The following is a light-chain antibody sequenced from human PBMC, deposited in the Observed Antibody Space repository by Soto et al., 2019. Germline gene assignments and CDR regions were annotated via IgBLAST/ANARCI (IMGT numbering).Light chain of an antibody. CDR3: CSYAGSSTFV. CDR2: EVS. J-gene: IGLJ1*01. CDR1: SSDVGSYNL. V-gene: IGLV2-23*02. Sequence: SVLTQPASVSGSPGQSITISCTGTSSDVGSYNLVSWYQQHPGKAPKLMVYEVSKRPSGVSNRFSGSKSGNTASLTISGLQAEDEADYYCCSYAGSSTFVFGTGTNDTVL.